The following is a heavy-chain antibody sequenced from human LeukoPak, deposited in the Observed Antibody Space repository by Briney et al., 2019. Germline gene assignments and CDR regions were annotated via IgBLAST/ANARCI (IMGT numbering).Heavy chain of an antibody. CDR3: TTDNWRGLDAFDV. CDR2: IRYDGSNK. J-gene: IGHJ3*01. V-gene: IGHV3-30*02. D-gene: IGHD3-3*01. CDR1: GFTFSSYG. Sequence: GGSLRLSCAASGFTFSSYGMHWVRQAPGKGLEWVAFIRYDGSNKYYADSVKGRFTISRDNSKNTLYLQMNSLRAEDTAVYYCTTDNWRGLDAFDVWGLGTMVTVSS.